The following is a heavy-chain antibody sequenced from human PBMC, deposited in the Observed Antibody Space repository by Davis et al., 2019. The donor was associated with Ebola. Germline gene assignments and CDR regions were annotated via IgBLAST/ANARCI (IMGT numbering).Heavy chain of an antibody. CDR3: ARGYYDFWTERREGWFDP. J-gene: IGHJ5*02. Sequence: GESLKISCKGSGYTFTSYWIGWVRQMPGKGLEWMGIIYPGDSDTRYSPSFQGQVTISADKSISTAYLQWSSLKASDTAMYYCARGYYDFWTERREGWFDPWGQGTLVTVSS. D-gene: IGHD3-3*01. CDR2: IYPGDSDT. V-gene: IGHV5-51*01. CDR1: GYTFTSYW.